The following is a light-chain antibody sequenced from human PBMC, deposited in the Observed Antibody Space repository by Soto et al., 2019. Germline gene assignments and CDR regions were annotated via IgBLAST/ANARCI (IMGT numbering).Light chain of an antibody. CDR3: QQANTFPLT. V-gene: IGKV1D-12*01. Sequence: DIQMTQSPSSVSASVGDRVTITCRASQGIYNWLAWYQQKPGKAPKLLISAVSNLQSGVPSRFIGSGYGTDFTLTISSLQAEDFATYYCQQANTFPLTLGPGTKVDIK. J-gene: IGKJ3*01. CDR2: AVS. CDR1: QGIYNW.